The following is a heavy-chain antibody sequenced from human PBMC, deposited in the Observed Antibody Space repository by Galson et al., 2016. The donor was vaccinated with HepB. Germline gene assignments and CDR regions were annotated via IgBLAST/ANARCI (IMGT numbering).Heavy chain of an antibody. CDR3: ATGTGWLPDY. Sequence: SETLSLTCTVSGDSISGYYWSWIRQPPGKGLEWIGHIYYSGSTNYNPSLKSRVSISVDTSKNQFSLNLSSVTAADTAVYYCATGTGWLPDYWGQGTLVTVSS. D-gene: IGHD5-24*01. CDR1: GDSISGYY. V-gene: IGHV4-59*08. CDR2: IYYSGST. J-gene: IGHJ4*02.